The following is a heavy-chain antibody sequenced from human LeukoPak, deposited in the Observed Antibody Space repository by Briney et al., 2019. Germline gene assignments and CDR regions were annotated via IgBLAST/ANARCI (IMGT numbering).Heavy chain of an antibody. J-gene: IGHJ3*02. CDR1: GYTFTGYY. D-gene: IGHD6-13*01. V-gene: IGHV1-2*02. CDR2: INPHSGGT. Sequence: ASVKVSCKASGYTFTGYYIHWVRQAPGQGLEWMGWINPHSGGTHYAQKFQGRVTMTRDTSISTAYMELSRLRSDDTAVYYCARRSPYSSSWYEAFDIWGQGTMVTVSS. CDR3: ARRSPYSSSWYEAFDI.